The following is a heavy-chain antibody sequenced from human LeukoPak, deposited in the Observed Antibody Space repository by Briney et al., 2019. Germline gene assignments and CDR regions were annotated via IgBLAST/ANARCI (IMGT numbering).Heavy chain of an antibody. D-gene: IGHD2-2*01. V-gene: IGHV1-2*02. J-gene: IGHJ6*03. CDR1: GYTFTGYY. Sequence: ASVKVSCKASGYTFTGYYMHWVRQAPGQGLEWMGWINPNSGGTNYAQKFQGRVTMTRDTSISTAYMELSRLRSDDTAVYYCARGAYQLLWVPYYYYMDVWGKGTTVTVSS. CDR3: ARGAYQLLWVPYYYYMDV. CDR2: INPNSGGT.